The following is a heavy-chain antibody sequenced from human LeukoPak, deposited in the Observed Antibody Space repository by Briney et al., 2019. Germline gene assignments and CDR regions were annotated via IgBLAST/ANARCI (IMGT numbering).Heavy chain of an antibody. CDR2: IYYTGST. Sequence: SETLSLTCTVSGGSISSNNNYWGCIRQPPGQGLEWIVSIYYTGSTYYNPSLKSRVTISVDTSKNQFSLQLSSVTAADSAVYYCARHRGPTYYFDSVGYYPFDYWGQGTLVTVSS. D-gene: IGHD3-22*01. CDR3: ARHRGPTYYFDSVGYYPFDY. V-gene: IGHV4-39*01. CDR1: GGSISSNNNY. J-gene: IGHJ4*02.